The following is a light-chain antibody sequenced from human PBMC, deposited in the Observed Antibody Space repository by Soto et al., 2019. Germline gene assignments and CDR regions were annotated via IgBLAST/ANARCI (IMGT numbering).Light chain of an antibody. V-gene: IGLV2-14*01. J-gene: IGLJ1*01. CDR1: SSNVGTYNY. CDR3: ASYTTSDTPFL. CDR2: VVS. Sequence: QSALTQPPSVSGSPGQWITISCTGTSSNVGTYNYVSWYQQHPDKAPKLLIYVVSNRPSGVSNRFSGSKSGNTASLTISGLQAEDEADYYCASYTTSDTPFLFGTGTKVTVL.